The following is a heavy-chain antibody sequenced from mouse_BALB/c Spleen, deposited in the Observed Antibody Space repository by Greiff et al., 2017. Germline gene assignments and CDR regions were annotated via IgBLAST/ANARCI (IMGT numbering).Heavy chain of an antibody. CDR1: GYTFTDYW. CDR2: INPSTGYT. V-gene: IGHV1S26*01. CDR3: ARGEDDGYYDY. D-gene: IGHD2-3*01. Sequence: QVQLQQPGAELVMPGASVKMSCKASGYTFTDYWMHWVKQRPGQGLEWIGYINPSTGYTEYNQKFKDKATLTADKSSSTAYMQLSSLTSEDSAVYYCARGEDDGYYDYWGQGTTLTVSS. J-gene: IGHJ2*01.